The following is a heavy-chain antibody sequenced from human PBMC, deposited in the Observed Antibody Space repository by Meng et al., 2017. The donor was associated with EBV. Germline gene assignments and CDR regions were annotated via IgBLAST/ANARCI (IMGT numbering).Heavy chain of an antibody. CDR2: IIPIFGTA. CDR1: GAPLITHA. Sequence: VHVLQVQSKEHKHRASFKVSCKASGAPLITHAISWVRQAPGQGLDWMGGIIPIFGTANYAQKFQGRVTITADKSTSTAYMELSSLRSEDTAVYYCARAEIAAAGRLDYWGQGTLVTVSS. J-gene: IGHJ4*02. D-gene: IGHD6-13*01. CDR3: ARAEIAAAGRLDY. V-gene: IGHV1-69*06.